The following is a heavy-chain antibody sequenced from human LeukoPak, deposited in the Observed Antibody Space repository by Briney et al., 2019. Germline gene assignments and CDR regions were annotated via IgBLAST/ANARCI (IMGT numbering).Heavy chain of an antibody. CDR1: GDSISSNSHY. CDR2: IYYSGST. J-gene: IGHJ6*03. V-gene: IGHV4-39*01. D-gene: IGHD2-15*01. CDR3: ASFYCSGGSCYQYYYYYYMDV. Sequence: SETLSLTCSVSGDSISSNSHYWGWIRQPPGKGLEWIGSIYYSGSTYSNPSLKSRVTISVDTSKNQFSLKLSSVTAADTAVYCCASFYCSGGSCYQYYYYYYMDVWGKGTTVTISS.